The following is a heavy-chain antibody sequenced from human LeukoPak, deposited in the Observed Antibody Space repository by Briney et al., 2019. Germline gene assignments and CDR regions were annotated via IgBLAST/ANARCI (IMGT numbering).Heavy chain of an antibody. D-gene: IGHD3-10*01. Sequence: GGSLRLSCAASGFTFSSYAMSWVRQAPGKGLEWVSAISGSGGSTYYADSVKGRFTISRDNSKNTLYLQMNSLRAKDTAVYYCAKVGGLLLWFGELPTHWGQGTLVTVSS. CDR3: AKVGGLLLWFGELPTH. CDR1: GFTFSSYA. CDR2: ISGSGGST. V-gene: IGHV3-23*01. J-gene: IGHJ4*02.